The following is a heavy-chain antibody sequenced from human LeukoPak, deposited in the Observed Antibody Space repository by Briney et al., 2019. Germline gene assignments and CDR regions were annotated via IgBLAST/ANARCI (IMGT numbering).Heavy chain of an antibody. CDR1: GYTFTRYD. D-gene: IGHD6-19*01. Sequence: ASVKVSCKASGYTFTRYDINWVRQATGQGLEWMGWMNPNSGNTGYAQKFQGRVTMTRNTSISTAYMELSSLRSEDTAVYYCARGLGYSSGRGFDPWGQGTLVTVSS. CDR2: MNPNSGNT. V-gene: IGHV1-8*01. J-gene: IGHJ5*02. CDR3: ARGLGYSSGRGFDP.